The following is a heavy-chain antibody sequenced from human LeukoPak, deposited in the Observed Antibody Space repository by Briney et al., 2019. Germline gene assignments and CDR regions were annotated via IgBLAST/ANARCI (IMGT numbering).Heavy chain of an antibody. J-gene: IGHJ4*01. CDR1: GFTFTDYW. Sequence: GGSLRLSCAVSGFTFTDYWMNWVRRAPGKGLEWVASIGQDGGEKSYVDSVKGRFTISRDNTKSSLYLQINSLRAEDTAVYYCARDGTAAGLYFDLWGQGTLVTVSS. V-gene: IGHV3-7*01. D-gene: IGHD6-13*01. CDR2: IGQDGGEK. CDR3: ARDGTAAGLYFDL.